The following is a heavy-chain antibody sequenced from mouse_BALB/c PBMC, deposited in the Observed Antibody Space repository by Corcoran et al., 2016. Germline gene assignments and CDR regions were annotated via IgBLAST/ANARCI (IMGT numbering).Heavy chain of an antibody. J-gene: IGHJ1*01. CDR3: ARWDWYFDV. Sequence: EVQLQQSGAELVKPGASVKLSCTASGFNIKDTYMHWVKQRPEQGLEWIGRLDPANGNTKYDPKFQGKATITADTSSNTAYLQLSSLTSEDTAVYYCARWDWYFDVWGAGTTVTVSS. CDR2: LDPANGNT. CDR1: GFNIKDTY. V-gene: IGHV14-3*02.